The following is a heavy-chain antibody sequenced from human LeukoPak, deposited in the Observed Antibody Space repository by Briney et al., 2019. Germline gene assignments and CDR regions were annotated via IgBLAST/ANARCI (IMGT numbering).Heavy chain of an antibody. J-gene: IGHJ6*03. D-gene: IGHD2-8*01. V-gene: IGHV4-4*07. Sequence: PSETLSLTCTVSGDSMSDSYWSWFRQPAGKGLEWIGRIYASGSTNYNPSLKSRVTLSVDTSSNQFSLTLSSVTAADTAVYHCARDIRSHNGPGGYYYYYMDVWGKGTTVTVSS. CDR1: GDSMSDSY. CDR2: IYASGST. CDR3: ARDIRSHNGPGGYYYYYMDV.